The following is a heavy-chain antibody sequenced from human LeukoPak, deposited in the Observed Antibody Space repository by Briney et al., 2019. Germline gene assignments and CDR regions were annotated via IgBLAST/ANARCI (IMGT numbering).Heavy chain of an antibody. CDR3: ARARSGKWGFDY. V-gene: IGHV4-39*07. Sequence: SETLSLTRTVSGGSISSSSYYWGWIRQPPGKGLEWIGSIYYSGSTYYNPSLKSRVTISVDTSKNQFSLKLSSVTAADTAVYYCARARSGKWGFDYWGQGTLVTVSS. CDR1: GGSISSSSYY. J-gene: IGHJ4*02. CDR2: IYYSGST. D-gene: IGHD1-26*01.